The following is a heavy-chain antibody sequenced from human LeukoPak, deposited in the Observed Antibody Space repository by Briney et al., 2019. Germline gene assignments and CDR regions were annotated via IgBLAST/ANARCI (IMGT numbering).Heavy chain of an antibody. J-gene: IGHJ5*02. CDR1: GYTFTGYY. CDR2: INPNSGGT. V-gene: IGHV1-2*02. CDR3: AHSGNQLLSYNWFDP. D-gene: IGHD2-2*01. Sequence: ASVKVSCKASGYTFTGYYMHWVRQAPGQGLEWMGWINPNSGGTNYAQKFQGRVTMTRDTSISTAYMELSRLRSDDTAVYYCAHSGNQLLSYNWFDPWGQGTLVTVSS.